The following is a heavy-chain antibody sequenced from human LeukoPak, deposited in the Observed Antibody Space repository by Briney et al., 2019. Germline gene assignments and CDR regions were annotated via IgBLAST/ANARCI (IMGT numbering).Heavy chain of an antibody. D-gene: IGHD3-22*01. CDR3: ARVGRYYDSSGYFIYFDY. V-gene: IGHV3-7*01. J-gene: IGHJ4*02. Sequence: GGSLRLSCAASGFTFSSYWMSWVRQAPGKGLEWVANIKQDGSEKYYVDSVKGRFTISRDNAKNSLYLQMSSLRAEDTAVYYCARVGRYYDSSGYFIYFDYWGQGTLVTVSS. CDR2: IKQDGSEK. CDR1: GFTFSSYW.